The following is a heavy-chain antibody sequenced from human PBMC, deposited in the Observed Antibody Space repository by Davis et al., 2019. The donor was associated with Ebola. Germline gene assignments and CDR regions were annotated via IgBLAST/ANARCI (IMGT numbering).Heavy chain of an antibody. Sequence: MPSETLSLTCAVSGGSISSGGYSWSWIRQPPGKGPEWIGYTYYSGSTHYNPSLKSRVTISGDTSRNQFSLKLSSVTAADTAVYYCARVASYGDYFDYWGLGTLVTVSS. D-gene: IGHD5-18*01. V-gene: IGHV4-30-4*07. CDR1: GGSISSGGYS. J-gene: IGHJ4*02. CDR2: TYYSGST. CDR3: ARVASYGDYFDY.